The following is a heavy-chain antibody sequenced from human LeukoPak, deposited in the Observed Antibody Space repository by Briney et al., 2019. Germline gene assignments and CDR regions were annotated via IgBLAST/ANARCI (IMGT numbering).Heavy chain of an antibody. V-gene: IGHV3-30*04. Sequence: GGSLRLSCAGSGFTFSSYAMHWVRQAPGKGLEWVAVISYAGRNKYYADSVKGRFTISRDNSKNTLYLQMNSLRAEDTAVYYCGRGYSGSCFSKVDYWGQGNPVTASS. CDR1: GFTFSSYA. D-gene: IGHD1-26*01. J-gene: IGHJ4*02. CDR3: GRGYSGSCFSKVDY. CDR2: ISYAGRNK.